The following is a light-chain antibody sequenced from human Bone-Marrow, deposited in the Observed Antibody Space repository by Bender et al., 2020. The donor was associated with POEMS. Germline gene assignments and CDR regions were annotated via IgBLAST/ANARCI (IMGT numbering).Light chain of an antibody. CDR3: QAWDSGIGV. Sequence: SYELTQPPSVSVSAGQTARITCSGDALTKQYGYWYQQRPGQSPVVVIFQDNKRPSGIPERFSGSNSGTTATLTISGALPMDEADYYCQAWDSGIGVFGTGTRVTVL. V-gene: IGLV3-1*01. J-gene: IGLJ1*01. CDR1: ALTKQY. CDR2: QDN.